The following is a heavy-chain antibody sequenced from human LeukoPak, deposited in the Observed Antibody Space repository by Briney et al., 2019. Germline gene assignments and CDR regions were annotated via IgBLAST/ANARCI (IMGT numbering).Heavy chain of an antibody. V-gene: IGHV3-23*01. D-gene: IGHD2-2*01. CDR1: GFTFSSHA. J-gene: IGHJ4*02. Sequence: QPXGSLRLSCAASGFTFSSHAMSWVRPAPGKGLEWVSAISGSGGSTYYADSVKVRLTISRDNSKNTLYLQMNSLRAEDTAVYYCARSSTSCFDYWGQGTLVTVSS. CDR2: ISGSGGST. CDR3: ARSSTSCFDY.